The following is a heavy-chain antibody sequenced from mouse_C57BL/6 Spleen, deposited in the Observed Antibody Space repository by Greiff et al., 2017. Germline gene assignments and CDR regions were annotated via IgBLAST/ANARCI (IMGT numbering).Heavy chain of an antibody. D-gene: IGHD1-1*01. J-gene: IGHJ3*01. V-gene: IGHV2-6*01. Sequence: VMLVESGPGLVAPSQSLSITCTVSGFSLTSYGVDWVRQSPGKGLEWLGVIGGVGSTNYNSALKSRLSIIKDNSKSQVFLKMISLQTDDTAMYYSASLYGSSYPWFAYWGQGTLVTVSA. CDR1: GFSLTSYG. CDR2: IGGVGST. CDR3: ASLYGSSYPWFAY.